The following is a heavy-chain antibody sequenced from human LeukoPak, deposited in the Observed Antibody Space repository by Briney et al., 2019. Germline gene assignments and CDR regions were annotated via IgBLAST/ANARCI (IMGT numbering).Heavy chain of an antibody. Sequence: PGGSLRLSCSASGFTFSSYTIHWARQAPGKGLEWVAAISYDGSNKYYADSVKGRFTISRDNSKNTLYLQMNSLRAEDTAVYYCARALFGSGLDYWGQGTLVTVSS. D-gene: IGHD3-10*01. J-gene: IGHJ4*02. CDR1: GFTFSSYT. V-gene: IGHV3-30-3*01. CDR3: ARALFGSGLDY. CDR2: ISYDGSNK.